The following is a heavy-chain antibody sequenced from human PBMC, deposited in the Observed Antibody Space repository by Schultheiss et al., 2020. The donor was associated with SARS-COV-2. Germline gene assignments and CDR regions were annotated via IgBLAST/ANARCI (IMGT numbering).Heavy chain of an antibody. D-gene: IGHD5-18*01. V-gene: IGHV4-34*01. CDR2: INHSGST. CDR3: ARHAGGYSYGPYYFDY. J-gene: IGHJ4*02. CDR1: GGSFSGYY. Sequence: SETLSLTCAVYGGSFSGYYWSWIRQPPGKGLEWIGEINHSGSTNYNPSLKSRVTISVDTSKNQFSLKLSSVTAADTAVYYCARHAGGYSYGPYYFDYWGQGTLVTVSS.